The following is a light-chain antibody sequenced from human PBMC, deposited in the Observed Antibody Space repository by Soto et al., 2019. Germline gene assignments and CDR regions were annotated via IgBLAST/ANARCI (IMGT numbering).Light chain of an antibody. CDR3: QQYYSTPFT. CDR1: QSVLYSSNNKNY. V-gene: IGKV4-1*01. CDR2: WAS. J-gene: IGKJ3*01. Sequence: DIVMTQSPDSLAVPLGERATINCKSSQSVLYSSNNKNYLAWYQQKPGQPPKLLIYWASTRESGVPDRFSGSGSGTDFTLTISSLQAEDVAVYYCQQYYSTPFTFGPGTKVDIK.